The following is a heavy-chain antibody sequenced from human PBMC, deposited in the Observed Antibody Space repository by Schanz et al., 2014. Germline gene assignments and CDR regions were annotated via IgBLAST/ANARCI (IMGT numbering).Heavy chain of an antibody. D-gene: IGHD3-3*01. CDR1: GYIFINSG. CDR2: ISAYNGNT. CDR3: ARSAGRDFWSGYYTRFDY. J-gene: IGHJ4*02. V-gene: IGHV1-18*01. Sequence: QIQLVQSGPEVKKPGATVKVSCKASGYIFINSGISWVRQAPGQGLEWMGWISAYNGNTKYPQKLQGRVTMTTDTSTSAVYMELRRLRSDDTAVYYCARSAGRDFWSGYYTRFDYWGQGTLVTVSS.